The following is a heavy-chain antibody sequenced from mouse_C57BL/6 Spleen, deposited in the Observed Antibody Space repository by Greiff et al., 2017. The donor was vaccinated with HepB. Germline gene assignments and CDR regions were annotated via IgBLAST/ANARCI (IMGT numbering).Heavy chain of an antibody. CDR3: ARGILRPSGYFDV. CDR2: IYPGDGDT. D-gene: IGHD1-2*01. V-gene: IGHV1-80*01. Sequence: QVQLQQSGAELVKPGASVKISCKASGYAFSSYWMNWVKQRPGKGLEWIGQIYPGDGDTNYNGKFKGKATLTADKSSSTAYMQLSSLTSEDSAVYFCARGILRPSGYFDVWGTGTTVTVSS. J-gene: IGHJ1*03. CDR1: GYAFSSYW.